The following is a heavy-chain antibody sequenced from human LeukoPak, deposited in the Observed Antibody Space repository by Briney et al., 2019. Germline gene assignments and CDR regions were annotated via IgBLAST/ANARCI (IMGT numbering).Heavy chain of an antibody. CDR1: GYSISRGYH. Sequence: SETPSLTCTVSGYSISRGYHWGWIRQPPGKGLEWIGSIHRSGSTYYNPSLIPSLKSRVTISVDTSRNQFSLRLSSVTAADTAVYFCVRVDWTSDYWGQGTLLTVSS. D-gene: IGHD3-9*01. CDR2: IHRSGST. J-gene: IGHJ4*02. V-gene: IGHV4-38-2*02. CDR3: VRVDWTSDY.